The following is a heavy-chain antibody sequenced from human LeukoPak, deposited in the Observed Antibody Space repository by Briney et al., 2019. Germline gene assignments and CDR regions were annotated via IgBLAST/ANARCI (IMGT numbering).Heavy chain of an antibody. D-gene: IGHD4-17*01. CDR2: ISYDGSNK. CDR3: ARDTVPGYFDY. Sequence: GGSLRLSCAASGLTFSSYAMHWVRQAPGKGLEWVAVISYDGSNKYYADSVKGRFTISRDNSKNTLYLQMNSLRAEDTAVYYCARDTVPGYFDYWGQGTLVTVSS. V-gene: IGHV3-30-3*01. CDR1: GLTFSSYA. J-gene: IGHJ4*02.